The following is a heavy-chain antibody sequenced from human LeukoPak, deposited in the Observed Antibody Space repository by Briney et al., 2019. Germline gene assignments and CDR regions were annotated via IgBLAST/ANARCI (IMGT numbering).Heavy chain of an antibody. CDR1: GFTFSSYA. V-gene: IGHV3-23*01. J-gene: IGHJ6*03. CDR2: ISGSGSST. Sequence: GGSLRLPCAASGFTFSSYAMNWVRQAPGKGLEWVSPISGSGSSTYYADSVKGRFTISRDNSKNTLYLQMNSLRAEDTAIYYCAKSGANYYYSYMDVWGKGTTVTVSS. CDR3: AKSGANYYYSYMDV. D-gene: IGHD7-27*01.